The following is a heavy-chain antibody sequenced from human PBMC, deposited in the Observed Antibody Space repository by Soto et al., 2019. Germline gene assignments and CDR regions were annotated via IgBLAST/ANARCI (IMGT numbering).Heavy chain of an antibody. CDR2: ISANNGNT. CDR1: GYTFTSYG. CDR3: ARQRVSSGWFNWFAP. V-gene: IGHV1-18*01. J-gene: IGHJ5*02. Sequence: ASVNVSCNASGYTFTSYGISCVRQAPGQGLEWMGWISANNGNTNYAQKLQGRVTMTTDASTSTAYMELSSLRSEDTAVYYCARQRVSSGWFNWFAPWGQGTLVTV. D-gene: IGHD6-19*01.